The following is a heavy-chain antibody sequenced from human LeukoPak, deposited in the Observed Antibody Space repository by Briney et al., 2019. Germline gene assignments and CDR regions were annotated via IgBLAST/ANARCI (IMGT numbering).Heavy chain of an antibody. CDR1: GLTFSSHW. Sequence: GGSLRLSCAASGLTFSSHWMHWVRQAPGKGLEWVSGISGSGDATYYADSVKGRVTISRDNSKNTLYLQMNSLRAEDTAVYYCAKDDVWGSYRSPPGYWGQGTLVTVSS. V-gene: IGHV3-23*01. CDR2: ISGSGDAT. D-gene: IGHD3-16*02. CDR3: AKDDVWGSYRSPPGY. J-gene: IGHJ4*02.